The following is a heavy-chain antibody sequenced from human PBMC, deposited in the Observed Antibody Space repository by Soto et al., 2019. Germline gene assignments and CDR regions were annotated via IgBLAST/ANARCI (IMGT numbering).Heavy chain of an antibody. J-gene: IGHJ6*02. V-gene: IGHV1-46*03. CDR1: GYTFTSYY. CDR2: INPSGGST. D-gene: IGHD2-2*01. Sequence: ASVKVSCKASGYTFTSYYMHWVRQAPGQGLEWMGIINPSGGSTSYAQKFQGRVTMTRDTSTSTVYMELSSLRSEDTAVYYCARVVVPAAEYYYYYGMDVSGQGTTVTVSS. CDR3: ARVVVPAAEYYYYYGMDV.